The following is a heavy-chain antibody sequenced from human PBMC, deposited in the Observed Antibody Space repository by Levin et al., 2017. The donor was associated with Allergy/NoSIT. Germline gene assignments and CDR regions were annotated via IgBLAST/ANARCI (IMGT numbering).Heavy chain of an antibody. J-gene: IGHJ4*02. CDR2: IYVSGIT. CDR3: AREGGQQWLIPTAPLDY. D-gene: IGHD6-19*01. CDR1: VGSFGGKY. V-gene: IGHV4-4*07. Sequence: SETLSLTCTISVGSFGGKYWSWVRQTAGKGLEWIGRIYVSGITDTNPSLKSRVAMSVDASSGSFSLKLSSVTAADTAVYYCAREGGQQWLIPTAPLDYWGQGALVIVSS.